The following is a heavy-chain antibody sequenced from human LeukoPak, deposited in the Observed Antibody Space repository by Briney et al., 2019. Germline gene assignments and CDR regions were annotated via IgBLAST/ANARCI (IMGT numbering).Heavy chain of an antibody. Sequence: GGSLRLSCAASGFTFSSYETNWARHAPGEGRECLSYISSSGSTIYYADSVKGAFTISRDNAKNSLYLQMNSLRAEDTAVYYCARDQIAVAPYYYYGMDVWGQGTTVTVSS. D-gene: IGHD6-19*01. V-gene: IGHV3-48*03. J-gene: IGHJ6*02. CDR3: ARDQIAVAPYYYYGMDV. CDR1: GFTFSSYE. CDR2: ISSSGSTI.